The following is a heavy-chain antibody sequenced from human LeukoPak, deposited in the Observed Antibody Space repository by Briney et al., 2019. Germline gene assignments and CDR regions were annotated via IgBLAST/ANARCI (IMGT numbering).Heavy chain of an antibody. CDR1: GFTFSSYS. V-gene: IGHV3-21*01. D-gene: IGHD2-2*01. CDR2: ISSSSSYI. Sequence: GGSLRPSCAASGFTFSSYSMNWVRQAPGKGLEWVSSISSSSSYIYYADSVKGRFTISRDNAKNSLYLQMNSLRAEDTAVYYCARGYCSSTSCSYFDYWGQGTLVTVSS. CDR3: ARGYCSSTSCSYFDY. J-gene: IGHJ4*02.